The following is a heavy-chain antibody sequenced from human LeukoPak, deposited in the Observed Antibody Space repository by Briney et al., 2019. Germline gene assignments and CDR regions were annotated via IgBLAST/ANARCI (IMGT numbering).Heavy chain of an antibody. D-gene: IGHD3-22*01. CDR1: GFTFSSYA. Sequence: GGSLRLSCAASGFTFSSYAMSWVRQAPGKGLEWVSAISGSGGSTYYADSVKGRFTISRDNSKNTLYLQTNSLRAKDTAVYYCAKSLYYDIPYYFDYWGQGTLVTVSS. V-gene: IGHV3-23*01. J-gene: IGHJ4*02. CDR3: AKSLYYDIPYYFDY. CDR2: ISGSGGST.